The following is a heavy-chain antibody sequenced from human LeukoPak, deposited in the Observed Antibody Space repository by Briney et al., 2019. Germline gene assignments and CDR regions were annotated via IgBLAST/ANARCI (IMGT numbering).Heavy chain of an antibody. V-gene: IGHV1-8*01. CDR3: ARGLPSGWYSRHWFDP. D-gene: IGHD6-19*01. Sequence: DPNSGNTGYAQKFQGRVSMTRNTSISTAYMELSSLRSEDTAVYYCARGLPSGWYSRHWFDPWGQGTLVTVSS. J-gene: IGHJ5*02. CDR2: DPNSGNT.